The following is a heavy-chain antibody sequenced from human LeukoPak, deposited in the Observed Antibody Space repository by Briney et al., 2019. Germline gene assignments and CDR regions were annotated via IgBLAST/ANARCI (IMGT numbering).Heavy chain of an antibody. CDR2: IRYDGSNK. J-gene: IGHJ4*02. Sequence: GGSLRLSCVASGFTFSNYGMHWVRQAPGKGLEWVTFIRYDGSNKYYADSVKGRFTISRDDSKNTLYLQMNSLRAEDTAVYYCAKDMASRDDYSNLFDYWGQGTLVTVSS. D-gene: IGHD4-11*01. CDR3: AKDMASRDDYSNLFDY. CDR1: GFTFSNYG. V-gene: IGHV3-30*02.